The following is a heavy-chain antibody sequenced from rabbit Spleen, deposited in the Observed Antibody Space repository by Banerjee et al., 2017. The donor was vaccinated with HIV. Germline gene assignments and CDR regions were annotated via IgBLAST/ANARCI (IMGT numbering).Heavy chain of an antibody. J-gene: IGHJ4*01. Sequence: QEQLVESGGGLVKPEGSLKLSCTASGFSFSNKAVMCWVRQAPGKGLEWIACINAVTGKAVYASWAKGRYTFSKTSSTTVTLRMTSLTAADRATYFCARDLPGVIGWNFNLWGQGTLVTVS. CDR1: GFSFSNKAV. CDR2: INAVTGKA. CDR3: ARDLPGVIGWNFNL. D-gene: IGHD1-1*01. V-gene: IGHV1S45*01.